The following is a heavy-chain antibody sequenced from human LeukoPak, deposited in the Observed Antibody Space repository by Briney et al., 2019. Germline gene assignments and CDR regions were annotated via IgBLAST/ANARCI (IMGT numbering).Heavy chain of an antibody. V-gene: IGHV3-23*01. CDR1: RLTFSSYA. Sequence: GGSLRLSCAASRLTFSSYAMSWVRQAPGKGLEWVSVISGSGGNTYYADSVKGRFAISRDNSKNTLYLQMNSLRVEDTAAYYCAKDAVRGSGRINWFDTWGQGTLVTVSS. J-gene: IGHJ5*02. CDR3: AKDAVRGSGRINWFDT. CDR2: ISGSGGNT. D-gene: IGHD3-10*01.